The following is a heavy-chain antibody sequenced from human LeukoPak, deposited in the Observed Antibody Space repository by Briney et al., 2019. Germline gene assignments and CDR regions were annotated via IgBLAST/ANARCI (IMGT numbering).Heavy chain of an antibody. CDR2: ISYDGSNK. CDR1: GFTFSSYG. CDR3: AKVLRPWLSVAGQDYYYGMDV. D-gene: IGHD6-19*01. J-gene: IGHJ6*02. Sequence: QPGRSLRLSCAASGFTFSSYGMHWVRQAPGKGLEWVAVISYDGSNKYYADSVKGRFTISRDNSKNTLYLQMNSLRAEDTAVYYCAKVLRPWLSVAGQDYYYGMDVWGQGTTVTVSS. V-gene: IGHV3-30*18.